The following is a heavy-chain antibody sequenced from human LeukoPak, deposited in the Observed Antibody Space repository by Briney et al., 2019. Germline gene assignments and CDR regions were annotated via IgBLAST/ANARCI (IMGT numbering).Heavy chain of an antibody. Sequence: GGSLRLSCAASGFTFSSYAMSWVRQAPGKGLEWVSAISGSGGSTYYADSVKGRFTISRDNSKNTLYLQMNSLRAEDTAVYYCAKTANYYDSSGYEHYFDYWGQGTLVTVSS. CDR2: ISGSGGST. CDR1: GFTFSSYA. D-gene: IGHD3-22*01. CDR3: AKTANYYDSSGYEHYFDY. J-gene: IGHJ4*02. V-gene: IGHV3-23*01.